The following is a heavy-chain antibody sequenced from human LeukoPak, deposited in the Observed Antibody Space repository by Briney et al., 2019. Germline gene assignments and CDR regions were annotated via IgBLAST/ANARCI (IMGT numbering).Heavy chain of an antibody. CDR3: ARGPSAYSSEADY. CDR2: ISYDGINK. V-gene: IGHV3-30-3*01. CDR1: GFSFSSSA. J-gene: IGHJ4*01. D-gene: IGHD3-10*01. Sequence: GRSLRLSCAASGFSFSSSAMHWVRQAPGKGLEWVAVISYDGINKFYTHSVKGRFTISRDNSRNTLYLQMNSLRAEDTAVYFCARGPSAYSSEADYWGQGTLLTVSS.